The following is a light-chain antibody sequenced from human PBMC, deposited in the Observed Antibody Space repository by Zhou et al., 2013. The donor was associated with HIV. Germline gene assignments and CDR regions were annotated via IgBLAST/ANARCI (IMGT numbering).Light chain of an antibody. Sequence: EIVMTQSPATLSVSPGERATLSCRASQSISSNLAWYQQKPGQAPRVLIYGASTRASGIPARFSGSGSGTEFTLTISSMQSEDFAVYYCQQWGTFGQGTKVEIK. V-gene: IGKV3-15*01. J-gene: IGKJ1*01. CDR2: GAS. CDR3: QQWGT. CDR1: QSISSN.